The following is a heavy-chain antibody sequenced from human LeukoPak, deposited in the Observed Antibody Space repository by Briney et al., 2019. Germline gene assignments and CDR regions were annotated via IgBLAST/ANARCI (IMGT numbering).Heavy chain of an antibody. CDR3: ARCPIVATITGEYYFDY. J-gene: IGHJ4*02. V-gene: IGHV3-30*14. D-gene: IGHD5-12*01. Sequence: PGGSLRLSCAASGFTFSSYWMSWVRQAPGKGLEWVAVISYDGSNKYYADSVKGRFTISRDNSKNTLYLQMNSLRAEDTAVYYCARCPIVATITGEYYFDYWGQGTLVTVSS. CDR1: GFTFSSYW. CDR2: ISYDGSNK.